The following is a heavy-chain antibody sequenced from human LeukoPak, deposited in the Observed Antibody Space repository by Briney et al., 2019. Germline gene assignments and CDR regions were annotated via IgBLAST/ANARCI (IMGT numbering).Heavy chain of an antibody. CDR3: ARGRASLRWTDPWYFDY. J-gene: IGHJ4*02. V-gene: IGHV4-34*01. CDR2: INHSGST. Sequence: SETLSLTCAVYGVSFSGYYWSWIRQPPGKGLEWIGEINHSGSTNYNPSLKSRVTISVDTSKNQFSLKLSSVTAADTAVYYCARGRASLRWTDPWYFDYWGQGTLVTVSS. D-gene: IGHD2-15*01. CDR1: GVSFSGYY.